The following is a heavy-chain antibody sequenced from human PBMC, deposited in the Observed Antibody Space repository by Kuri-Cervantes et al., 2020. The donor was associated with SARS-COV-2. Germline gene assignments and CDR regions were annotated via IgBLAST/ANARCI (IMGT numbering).Heavy chain of an antibody. J-gene: IGHJ6*02. CDR3: ARVGYFSSTSCSRYYYYGMDV. CDR2: ISAYNGNT. V-gene: IGHV1-18*01. CDR1: GYTFTSYH. D-gene: IGHD2-2*01. Sequence: ASVKVSCKASGYTFTSYHINWVRQAPGQGLEWMGWISAYNGNTNDAQKLQGRVTMTTDTSTSTAYMELRSLRSDDTAVYYCARVGYFSSTSCSRYYYYGMDVCGQATTTVSS.